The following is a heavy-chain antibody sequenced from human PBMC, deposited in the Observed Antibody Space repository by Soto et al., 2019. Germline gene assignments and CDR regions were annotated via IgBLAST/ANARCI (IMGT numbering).Heavy chain of an antibody. Sequence: SETLSLTXSVYGGSFSGYYWSWIRQPPGKGLEWIGEINDSGITNYNPSLKSRVTMSVDTSKNQLSLKLNSVTAADTAVYYCARVTRGDYLLTFSLRGMDVWGQGTTVTVSS. D-gene: IGHD4-17*01. CDR2: INDSGIT. CDR1: GGSFSGYY. J-gene: IGHJ6*02. CDR3: ARVTRGDYLLTFSLRGMDV. V-gene: IGHV4-34*01.